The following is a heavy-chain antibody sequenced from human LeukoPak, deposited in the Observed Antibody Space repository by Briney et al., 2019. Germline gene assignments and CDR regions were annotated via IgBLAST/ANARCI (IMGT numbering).Heavy chain of an antibody. CDR2: INAGNGNT. Sequence: ASVKVSCKASGYTFTNYAMHWVRQAPGQRLEWMGWINAGNGNTKYSQDFQGRVTITRDTSASTGYMELSSLRFEDMGVYYCARGDIIVLPGELDYWGQGTQVTVSS. J-gene: IGHJ4*02. CDR3: ARGDIIVLPGELDY. V-gene: IGHV1-3*03. D-gene: IGHD2-2*01. CDR1: GYTFTNYA.